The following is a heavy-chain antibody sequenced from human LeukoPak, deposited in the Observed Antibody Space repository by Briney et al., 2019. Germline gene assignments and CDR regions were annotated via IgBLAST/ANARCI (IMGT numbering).Heavy chain of an antibody. Sequence: SVKVSCKASGYTFTSYDINWVRQAPGQGLEWMGRIIPIFGTANYAQKFQGRVTITTDESTSTAYMELSSLRSDDTAVYYCAREGYAQTLDYWGQGTLVTVSS. V-gene: IGHV1-69*05. CDR2: IIPIFGTA. CDR3: AREGYAQTLDY. J-gene: IGHJ4*02. D-gene: IGHD2-2*01. CDR1: GYTFTSYD.